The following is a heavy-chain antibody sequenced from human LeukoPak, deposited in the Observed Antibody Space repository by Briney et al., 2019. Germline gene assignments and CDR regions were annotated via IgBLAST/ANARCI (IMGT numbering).Heavy chain of an antibody. V-gene: IGHV4-39*01. CDR1: GGSISSSSYY. D-gene: IGHD1-14*01. Sequence: PSETLSLTCTVSGGSISSSSYYWGWIRQPPGKGLEWIGSIYYSGSTYYNPSLKSRVTISVDTSKNQFSLKLNSVTAADTAVYYCARRQFNLGYYFDYWGQGTLVTVSS. CDR3: ARRQFNLGYYFDY. CDR2: IYYSGST. J-gene: IGHJ4*02.